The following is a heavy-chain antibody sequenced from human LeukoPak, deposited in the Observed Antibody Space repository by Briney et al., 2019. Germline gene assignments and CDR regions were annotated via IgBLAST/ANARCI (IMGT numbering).Heavy chain of an antibody. D-gene: IGHD3-22*01. Sequence: GGSLRLSWAASGFTFNSYAMGWVRQTPGKGLEWVSGFGGRGDTTYHADSVKGRFSISRDNSKNTLYLQMNSLRAEDTAVYYCAKFRNASGAYYVFDFWGQGTLVTVSS. CDR1: GFTFNSYA. V-gene: IGHV3-23*01. J-gene: IGHJ4*02. CDR3: AKFRNASGAYYVFDF. CDR2: FGGRGDTT.